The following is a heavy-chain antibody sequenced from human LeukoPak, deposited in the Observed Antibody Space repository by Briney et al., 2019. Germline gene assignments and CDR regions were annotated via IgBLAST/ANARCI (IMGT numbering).Heavy chain of an antibody. Sequence: PGGSLSLSCAAPGFTFSSYCMHWVRQAPGKGLEWVSVISGSGGNTYYADSVKGRFTISRDNSKNTLYLQMISLRAEDTAVYYCARSPQEIFDFWGQGTLVTVSS. J-gene: IGHJ4*02. CDR1: GFTFSSYC. CDR2: ISGSGGNT. V-gene: IGHV3-23*01. CDR3: ARSPQEIFDF.